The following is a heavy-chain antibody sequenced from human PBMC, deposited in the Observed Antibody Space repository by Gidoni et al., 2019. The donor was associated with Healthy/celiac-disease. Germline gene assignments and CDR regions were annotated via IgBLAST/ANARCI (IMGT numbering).Heavy chain of an antibody. V-gene: IGHV3-21*01. CDR3: ARGWNYYDSSVDYYIPLGCDAFDV. CDR1: RFTFSSYR. J-gene: IGHJ3*01. CDR2: INSSSSLI. D-gene: IGHD3-22*01. Sequence: EVQRVESGGGLVKPGGSLRLSCAAARFTFSSYRMNWVRKSPGKGREWGSSINSSSSLIYYADSVKGRFTISRDNAKNSLYLQMNSLRAEDTALYYCARGWNYYDSSVDYYIPLGCDAFDVWGQGTMVTVSS.